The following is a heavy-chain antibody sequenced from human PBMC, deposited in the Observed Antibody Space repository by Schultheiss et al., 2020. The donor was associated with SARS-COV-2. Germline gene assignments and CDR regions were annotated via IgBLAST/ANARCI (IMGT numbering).Heavy chain of an antibody. D-gene: IGHD6-19*01. J-gene: IGHJ4*02. CDR1: GFTFSDYY. CDR3: ARDPGQGGWPLLFDY. V-gene: IGHV3-11*04. CDR2: ISSSGSTI. Sequence: GGSLRLSCAASGFTFSDYYMSWIRQAPGKGLEWVSYISSSGSTIYYADSVKGRFTISRDNAKNSLYLQMNSLRDEDTAVYYCARDPGQGGWPLLFDYWGQGTLVTVSS.